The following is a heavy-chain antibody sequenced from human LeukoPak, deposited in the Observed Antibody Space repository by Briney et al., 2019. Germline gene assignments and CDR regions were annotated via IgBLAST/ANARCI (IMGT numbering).Heavy chain of an antibody. CDR2: IYYSGST. CDR1: GGSISSYY. J-gene: IGHJ5*02. CDR3: ARSEWYRDWFDP. Sequence: SETLSLTCTVSGGSISSYYWSWIRQPPGKGLEWIGYIYYSGSTNYNPSLKSRVTISVDTSKNQFSLKLSSVTAADTAVYYCARSEWYRDWFDPWGQGTLVTVSS. V-gene: IGHV4-59*01. D-gene: IGHD3-3*01.